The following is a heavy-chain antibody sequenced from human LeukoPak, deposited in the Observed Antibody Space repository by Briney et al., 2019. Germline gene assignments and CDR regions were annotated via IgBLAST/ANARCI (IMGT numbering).Heavy chain of an antibody. J-gene: IGHJ4*02. Sequence: GGSLRPSCAASGFTFSSYWMSWVRQAPGKGLEWVANIKQDGSEKYYVDSVKGRFTISRDNAKNSLYLQMNSLRAEDTAVYYCARELLSYYGSGSLNYWGQGTLVTVSS. CDR2: IKQDGSEK. CDR1: GFTFSSYW. V-gene: IGHV3-7*03. D-gene: IGHD3-10*01. CDR3: ARELLSYYGSGSLNY.